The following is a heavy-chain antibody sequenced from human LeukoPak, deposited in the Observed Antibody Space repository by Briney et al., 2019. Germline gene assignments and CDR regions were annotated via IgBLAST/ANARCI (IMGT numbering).Heavy chain of an antibody. CDR3: VRASNSYGSGSPT. J-gene: IGHJ4*02. Sequence: PGGSLRLSCAASGFTFTNYGMHWVRQAPGRGLEWVAFLRYDGTNKFYADSVKGRFTISRDNPKNSLYLQMNSLRAEDTAVYYCVRASNSYGSGSPTWGQGTLVTVSA. CDR2: LRYDGTNK. CDR1: GFTFTNYG. V-gene: IGHV3-30*02. D-gene: IGHD3-10*01.